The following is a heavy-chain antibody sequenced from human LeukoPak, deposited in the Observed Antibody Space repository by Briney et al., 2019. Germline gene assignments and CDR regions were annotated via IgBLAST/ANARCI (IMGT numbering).Heavy chain of an antibody. CDR1: GYTFTGYY. V-gene: IGHV1-2*02. CDR2: INPNSGGT. CDR3: ARDYYGSGSYP. Sequence: ASVKVSCKASGYTFTGYYMHWVRQAPGQGLEWMGWINPNSGGTNYAQKFQGRVIMTRDTSITTAYMELSRLRSDDTAVYYCARDYYGSGSYPWGQGTLVTVSS. J-gene: IGHJ5*02. D-gene: IGHD3-10*01.